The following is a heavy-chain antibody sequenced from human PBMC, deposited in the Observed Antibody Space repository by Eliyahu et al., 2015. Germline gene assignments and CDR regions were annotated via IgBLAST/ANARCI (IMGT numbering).Heavy chain of an antibody. CDR1: AGTFTNYG. Sequence: QAQLVQSXAXVKNPGSSMXVSCKASAGTFTNYGIAWVRQAPGQGLEYMGLITPVLASTQYAQKFQGRVTITADDSTTTSYLDLSSLTFEDTAVYFCAKKSRVRGSFDIWGQGTLVTVSS. J-gene: IGHJ3*02. CDR3: AKKSRVRGSFDI. D-gene: IGHD3-10*01. CDR2: ITPVLAST. V-gene: IGHV1-69*01.